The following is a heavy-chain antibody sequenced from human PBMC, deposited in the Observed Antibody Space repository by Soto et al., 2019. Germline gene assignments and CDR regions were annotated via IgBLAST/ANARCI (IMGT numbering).Heavy chain of an antibody. CDR3: ARYRFTDTWSKFDY. V-gene: IGHV4-31*11. CDR2: ISHRGNT. J-gene: IGHJ4*02. CDR1: GVSIGIDAYY. Sequence: PSETLSVTCAFSGVSIGIDAYYWSWIRQHPGKGLEWVGFISHRGNTYYNPSLKSRLTLSVDMSKNQFSLKLTSVTAADTAVYFCARYRFTDTWSKFDYWGQGTMVTVSS. D-gene: IGHD3-16*02.